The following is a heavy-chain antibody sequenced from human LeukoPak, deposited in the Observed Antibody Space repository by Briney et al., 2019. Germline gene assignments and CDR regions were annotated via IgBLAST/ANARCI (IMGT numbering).Heavy chain of an antibody. Sequence: GGSLRLSCAASGMSFSSYEMNWVRQAPGKGLEWVSYISSGGTTIYYADSVKGRFTISRDNAKNSLYLQMNNQRAEDTAVYYCASARLYSSSWYCYFDYWGRGTLVTVSS. CDR3: ASARLYSSSWYCYFDY. CDR1: GMSFSSYE. D-gene: IGHD6-13*01. CDR2: ISSGGTTI. J-gene: IGHJ4*02. V-gene: IGHV3-48*03.